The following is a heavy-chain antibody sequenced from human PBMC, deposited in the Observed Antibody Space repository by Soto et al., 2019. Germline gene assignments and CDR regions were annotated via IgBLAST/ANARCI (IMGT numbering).Heavy chain of an antibody. CDR1: EFTFSTYA. D-gene: IGHD1-1*01. CDR2: ISSSSQNI. Sequence: EVQLVESGGGLVQPGGSLRLSCAASEFTFSTYAMNWVRQAPGKGLEWVSYISSSSQNIRYADSVRWRFTISRDNAKNSVYLQMNRLRAEDTAVYYCARDQSRVQVFYYYMDVWGKGATVTVSS. CDR3: ARDQSRVQVFYYYMDV. V-gene: IGHV3-48*01. J-gene: IGHJ6*03.